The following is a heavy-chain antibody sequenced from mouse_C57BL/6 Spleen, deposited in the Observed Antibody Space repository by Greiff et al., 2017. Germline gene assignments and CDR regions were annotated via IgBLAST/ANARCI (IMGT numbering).Heavy chain of an antibody. D-gene: IGHD3-2*02. Sequence: VQLQQSGPELVKPGASVKISCKASGYTFTDYYMNWVKQSHGKSLEWIGDINPNNGGTSYNQKFKGKATLTVDKSSSTAYMELRSLTAEDSAVYYCARSGDSSGYGAMDYWGQGTSVTVSS. CDR3: ARSGDSSGYGAMDY. CDR2: INPNNGGT. J-gene: IGHJ4*01. V-gene: IGHV1-26*01. CDR1: GYTFTDYY.